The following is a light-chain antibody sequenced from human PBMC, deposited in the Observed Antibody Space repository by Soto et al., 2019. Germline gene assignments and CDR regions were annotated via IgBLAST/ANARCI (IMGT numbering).Light chain of an antibody. CDR1: QSVSSN. Sequence: EIVMTQSPATLSVSPGERATLSCRASQSVSSNIAWYQQKPGQAPRLLIYGASTRATGIPARFSGSGSGTEFTLTISSLQSEDFAVYYCQQYKNWPPYTFGQGTKLEIK. CDR3: QQYKNWPPYT. J-gene: IGKJ2*01. CDR2: GAS. V-gene: IGKV3-15*01.